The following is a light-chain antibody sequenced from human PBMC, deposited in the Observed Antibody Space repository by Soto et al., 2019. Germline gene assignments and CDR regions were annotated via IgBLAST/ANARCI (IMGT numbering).Light chain of an antibody. CDR3: CSYASSSTYWV. CDR1: SSDAGSYNF. V-gene: IGLV2-23*01. J-gene: IGLJ3*02. CDR2: EDS. Sequence: QSALTQPASVSGSPGQSITISCTGTSSDAGSYNFVSWYQQHPGKAPKVMIYEDSKRPSGVSNRFSGSKSGNTASLTISGIQAEDDADYYGCSYASSSTYWVFGGVTKLTVL.